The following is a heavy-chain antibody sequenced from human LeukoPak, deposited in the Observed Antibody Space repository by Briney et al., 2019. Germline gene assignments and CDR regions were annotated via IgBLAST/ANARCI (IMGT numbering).Heavy chain of an antibody. J-gene: IGHJ5*02. D-gene: IGHD3-3*01. CDR3: ARSGLRFLEWPPFDP. CDR2: IYTSGST. V-gene: IGHV4-4*09. CDR1: GGSVSSYY. Sequence: SETLSLTCTVSGGSVSSYYWSGIRQPPRKGLEWIGYIYTSGSTNYNPSLKSRVTISVDTSKNQFSLKLSSVTAADTAVYYCARSGLRFLEWPPFDPWGQGTLVTVSS.